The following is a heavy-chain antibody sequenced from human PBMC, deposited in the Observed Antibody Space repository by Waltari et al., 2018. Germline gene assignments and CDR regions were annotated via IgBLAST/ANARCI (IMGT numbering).Heavy chain of an antibody. V-gene: IGHV3-23*01. CDR3: ASSLYGDYTQIWGRVFDY. CDR2: ISGSGGST. Sequence: VRLLESGGGLVLSGGSLTLSCAASGFTLRRYAMNWVRQAPGKGVEWVSVISGSGGSTDYADSVKGRFTISRDNSKNTLYLQMNNLRVEDTAVYYCASSLYGDYTQIWGRVFDYWGQGTLVTVSS. CDR1: GFTLRRYA. D-gene: IGHD4-17*01. J-gene: IGHJ4*02.